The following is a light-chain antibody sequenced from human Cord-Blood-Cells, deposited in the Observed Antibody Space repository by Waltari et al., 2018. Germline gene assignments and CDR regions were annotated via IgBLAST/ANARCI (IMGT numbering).Light chain of an antibody. V-gene: IGLV2-23*01. CDR1: SSDVGSYNF. CDR2: EGS. Sequence: QSALTQPASVSGSPGQSLTISCTGPSSDVGSYNFVSWYQQHPGKAPKLMIYEGSKRPSGVSNRFSGSKSGNTASLTISGLQAEDEADYYGCSYAGSSTWVFGGGTKLTVL. J-gene: IGLJ3*02. CDR3: CSYAGSSTWV.